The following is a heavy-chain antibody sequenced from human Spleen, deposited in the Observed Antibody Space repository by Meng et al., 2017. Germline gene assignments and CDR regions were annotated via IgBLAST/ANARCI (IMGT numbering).Heavy chain of an antibody. CDR3: SGHIDY. CDR1: GLTFSNAW. J-gene: IGHJ4*02. V-gene: IGHV3-15*01. CDR2: IKSKTDGGTT. D-gene: IGHD5-12*01. Sequence: GESLKISCAVSGLTFSNAWMNWVRQAPGKGLEWVGRIKSKTDGGTTAYAAPVKGRFTISRDDSKNTVYLQMNSLKSEDTAVYYCSGHIDYWGQGTLVTFPS.